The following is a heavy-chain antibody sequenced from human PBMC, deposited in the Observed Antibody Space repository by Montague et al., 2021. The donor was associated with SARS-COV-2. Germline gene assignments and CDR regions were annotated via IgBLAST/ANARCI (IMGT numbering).Heavy chain of an antibody. J-gene: IGHJ4*02. CDR1: GASISIGIYY. V-gene: IGHV4-61*02. CDR3: AGFGSGTLEFDL. Sequence: TLSLTCTVSGASISIGIYYWSWIRQPAGKGLEWIGRIRTTGHTDYNSSLESRVFMSVDTSTNQFSLSLTSVTAADTAVYFCAGFGSGTLEFDLWGQGTLVTVSS. CDR2: IRTTGHT. D-gene: IGHD1-26*01.